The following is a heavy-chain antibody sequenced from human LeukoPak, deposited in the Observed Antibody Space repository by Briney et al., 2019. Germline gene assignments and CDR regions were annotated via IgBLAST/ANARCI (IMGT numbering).Heavy chain of an antibody. V-gene: IGHV4-34*01. D-gene: IGHD6-6*01. J-gene: IGHJ6*03. CDR2: INHSGST. CDR1: GGSFSGYY. CDR3: ARGGIAARPRYYSTGRYYYFYMDV. Sequence: SETLSLTCAVYGGSFSGYYWSWIRQPPGKGLVWIGEINHSGSTNYNPYLKSRVTISVDTSKNQFSLKLSSVTAADTAVYYCARGGIAARPRYYSTGRYYYFYMDVWGKGTTVTVSS.